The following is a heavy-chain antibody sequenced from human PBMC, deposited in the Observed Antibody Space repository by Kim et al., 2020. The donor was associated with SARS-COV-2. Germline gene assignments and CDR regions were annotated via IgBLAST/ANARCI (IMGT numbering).Heavy chain of an antibody. CDR2: IYTSGST. J-gene: IGHJ4*02. D-gene: IGHD2-15*01. CDR3: ARDGGYCSGGSCYSGGVIDY. Sequence: SETLSLTCTVSGGSISSYYWSWIRQPAGKGLEWIGRIYTSGSTNYNPSLKSRVTMSVDTSKNQFSLKLSSVTAADTAVYYCARDGGYCSGGSCYSGGVIDYWGQGTLVTVSS. V-gene: IGHV4-4*07. CDR1: GGSISSYY.